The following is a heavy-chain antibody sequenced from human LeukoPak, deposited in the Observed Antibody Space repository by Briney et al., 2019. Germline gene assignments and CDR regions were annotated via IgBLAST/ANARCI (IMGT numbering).Heavy chain of an antibody. CDR3: ARVRIANIVVVPAAFDY. J-gene: IGHJ4*02. D-gene: IGHD2-2*01. CDR1: GFTFSSYA. V-gene: IGHV3-30*01. Sequence: PGGSLRLSCAASGFTFSSYAMHWVRQAPGKGLEWVAVISYDGSNKYYADSVKGRFTISRDNSKNTLYLQMNSLRAEDTAVYYCARVRIANIVVVPAAFDYWGQGTLVTVSS. CDR2: ISYDGSNK.